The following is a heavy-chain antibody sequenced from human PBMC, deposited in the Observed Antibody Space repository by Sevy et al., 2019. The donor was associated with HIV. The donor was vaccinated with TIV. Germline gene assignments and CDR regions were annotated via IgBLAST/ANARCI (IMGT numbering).Heavy chain of an antibody. CDR1: GFTFSSYS. D-gene: IGHD6-19*01. V-gene: IGHV3-21*06. CDR3: ARAPADYSTGWSAD. Sequence: GGSLRLSCAASGFTFSSYSMNWVRQAPGKGLEWVSSISSSSSYIYYTDSVKGRFTISRDNAKNTLYLQMSSLRADDTAIYYCARAPADYSTGWSADWGQGTLVTVSS. J-gene: IGHJ4*02. CDR2: ISSSSSYI.